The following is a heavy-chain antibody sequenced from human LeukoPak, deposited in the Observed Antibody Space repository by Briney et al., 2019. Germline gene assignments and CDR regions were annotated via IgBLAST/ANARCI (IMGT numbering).Heavy chain of an antibody. CDR1: GYTFTSYG. Sequence: ASVKVSCKASGYTFTSYGISWVRQAPGQGLEWMGWISAYNGNTNYAQKFQGRVTITRNTSISTAYMELSSLRSEDTAVYYCARGGYYYDSSGYYTPLRNWGQGTLVTVSS. CDR3: ARGGYYYDSSGYYTPLRN. J-gene: IGHJ4*02. D-gene: IGHD3-22*01. V-gene: IGHV1-18*01. CDR2: ISAYNGNT.